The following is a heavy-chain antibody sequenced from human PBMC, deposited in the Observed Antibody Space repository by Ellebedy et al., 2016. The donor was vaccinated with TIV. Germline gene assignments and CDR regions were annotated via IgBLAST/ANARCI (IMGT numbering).Heavy chain of an antibody. CDR1: GGSFSGYY. D-gene: IGHD6-19*01. CDR3: ARDSKKGWAFDI. CDR2: VNQSGRT. V-gene: IGHV4-34*01. J-gene: IGHJ3*02. Sequence: GSLRLSCAVYGGSFSGYYWSWVRQPPGKGLEWIGEVNQSGRTNYHPSLKSRVTISVDTSKNQFSLRLSSVTAADTAVYYCARDSKKGWAFDIWGQGTMVTVSS.